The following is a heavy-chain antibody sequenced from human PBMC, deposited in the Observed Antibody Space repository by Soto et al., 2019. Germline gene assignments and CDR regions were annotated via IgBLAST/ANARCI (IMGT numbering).Heavy chain of an antibody. J-gene: IGHJ6*01. CDR3: ARGRIAAATYYGMDV. V-gene: IGHV1-69*13. CDR2: IIPIFGTA. D-gene: IGHD6-13*01. Sequence: GASVKVSCKASGGTFSSYASSWVRQAPGQGLEWLGGIIPIFGTANYAQKFQGRVTITADESTSTAYMELRSLRSEATAVGYCARGRIAAATYYGMDVWGQGSTVTVSS. CDR1: GGTFSSYA.